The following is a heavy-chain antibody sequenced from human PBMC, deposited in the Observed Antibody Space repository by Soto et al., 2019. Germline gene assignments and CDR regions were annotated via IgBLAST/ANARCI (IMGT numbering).Heavy chain of an antibody. J-gene: IGHJ3*02. CDR1: GYTFTSYG. CDR2: ISAYNGNT. V-gene: IGHV1-18*01. D-gene: IGHD2-15*01. Sequence: ASVKVSCKASGYTFTSYGISWVRQAPGQGLEWMGWISAYNGNTNYAQKLQGRVTMTTDTSTSTAYMELRSLRSDDTAVYYCARGIDPIVVVVAASAGAFDIWGQGTMVTVSS. CDR3: ARGIDPIVVVVAASAGAFDI.